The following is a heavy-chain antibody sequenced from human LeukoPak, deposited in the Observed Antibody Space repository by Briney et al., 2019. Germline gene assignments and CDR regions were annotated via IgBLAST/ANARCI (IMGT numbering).Heavy chain of an antibody. Sequence: GGSLRLSCAASGFTFSSYAMSWVRQAPGKGLEWVSCIDGGGGGTYYADSVKGRFTISRDNSKNTLYLQMNSLRAEDTAVYYCARDIAMAGDDYWGQGTLVTVSS. CDR1: GFTFSSYA. CDR2: IDGGGGGT. D-gene: IGHD6-19*01. V-gene: IGHV3-23*01. J-gene: IGHJ4*02. CDR3: ARDIAMAGDDY.